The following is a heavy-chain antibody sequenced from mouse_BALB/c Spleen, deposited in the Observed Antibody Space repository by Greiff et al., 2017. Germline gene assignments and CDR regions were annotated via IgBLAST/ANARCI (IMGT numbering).Heavy chain of an antibody. J-gene: IGHJ3*01. Sequence: EVKLMESGGGLVKPGGSLKLSCAASGFTFSDYYMYWVRQTPEKRLEWVATISDGGSYTYYPDSVKGRFTISRDNAKNNLYLQMSSLKSEDTAMYYCARDPGYDGYYGRFAYWGQGTLVTVSA. V-gene: IGHV5-4*02. CDR2: ISDGGSYT. D-gene: IGHD2-3*01. CDR3: ARDPGYDGYYGRFAY. CDR1: GFTFSDYY.